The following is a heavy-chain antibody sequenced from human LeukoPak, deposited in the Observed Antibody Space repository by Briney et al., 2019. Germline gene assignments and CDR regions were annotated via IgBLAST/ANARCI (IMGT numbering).Heavy chain of an antibody. Sequence: SETLSLTCTVSGGSISSYYWSWIRQPPGKGLEWTGYIYYSGSTNYNPSLKSRVTISVDTSKNQFSLKLSSVTAADTAVYYCASGNWDSSSYYYGYWGQGTLVTVSS. CDR1: GGSISSYY. D-gene: IGHD3-22*01. CDR2: IYYSGST. CDR3: ASGNWDSSSYYYGY. J-gene: IGHJ4*02. V-gene: IGHV4-59*08.